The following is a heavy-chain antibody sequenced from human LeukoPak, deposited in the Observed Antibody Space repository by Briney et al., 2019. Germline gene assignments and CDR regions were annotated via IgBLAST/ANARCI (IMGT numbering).Heavy chain of an antibody. D-gene: IGHD6-13*01. J-gene: IGHJ4*02. V-gene: IGHV3-7*01. CDR3: KSGGAAPGSFDN. Sequence: PGGSLRLSCAASGFSFSVYWMSWVRQAPGRGLEWVANIKYDGNEEYYVDSVKGRFTISRDNAKSSLYLQLNSLTIEDTAVYYCKSGGAAPGSFDNWGQGTLVTVSP. CDR2: IKYDGNEE. CDR1: GFSFSVYW.